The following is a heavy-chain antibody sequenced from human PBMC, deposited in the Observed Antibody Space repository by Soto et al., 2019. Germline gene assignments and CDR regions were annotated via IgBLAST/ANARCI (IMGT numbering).Heavy chain of an antibody. CDR2: ISSVGTTT. V-gene: IGHV3-11*01. J-gene: IGHJ6*02. CDR1: GFTITDYY. CDR3: ARDQEGSGSHWLGYNYYAMDV. Sequence: PVGSLRLSCGASGFTITDYYMSWIRQAPGKGLEWVSHISSVGTTTYYADSVKGRFSISMDNAKNSLYLQMNSLRAEDTAVYYCARDQEGSGSHWLGYNYYAMDVWGQGTTVTVSS. D-gene: IGHD3-10*01.